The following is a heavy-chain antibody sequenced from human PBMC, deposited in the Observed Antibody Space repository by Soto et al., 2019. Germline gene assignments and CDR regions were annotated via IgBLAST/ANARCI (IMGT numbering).Heavy chain of an antibody. CDR1: GYSIRNGYY. CDR3: ARDYEYYYDNSADYSRPFDF. J-gene: IGHJ4*02. CDR2: MYHSGIA. V-gene: IGHV4-38-2*02. Sequence: PSETLSLTCAVSGYSIRNGYYWGWIRQPPGKGLEWIGSMYHSGIAYYNPSLQSRVAISIDTSKNQFSLKLISVTAADTAVYYCARDYEYYYDNSADYSRPFDFWGQGILVTVS. D-gene: IGHD3-22*01.